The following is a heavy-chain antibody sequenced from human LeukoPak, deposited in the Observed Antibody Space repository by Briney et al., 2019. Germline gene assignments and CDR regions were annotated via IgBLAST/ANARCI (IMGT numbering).Heavy chain of an antibody. CDR2: IYTSGST. CDR1: GGSISSYY. CDR3: ARENSGSYREFDY. J-gene: IGHJ4*02. Sequence: SETLSLTCTVSGGSISSYYWSWIRQPAGKGLEWIGRIYTSGSTNYNASLKSRVSMSVDTSKNQFSLKLSSVTAADTAVFYCARENSGSYREFDYWGQGTLVTVPS. V-gene: IGHV4-4*07. D-gene: IGHD1-26*01.